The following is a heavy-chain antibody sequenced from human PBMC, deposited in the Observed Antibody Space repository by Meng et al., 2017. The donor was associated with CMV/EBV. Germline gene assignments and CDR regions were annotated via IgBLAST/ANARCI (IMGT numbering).Heavy chain of an antibody. V-gene: IGHV3-74*03. CDR2: INTDGSFT. J-gene: IGHJ4*02. CDR3: GRDLTGERDQ. D-gene: IGHD7-27*01. CDR1: GFTFSHYW. Sequence: EVHVVESGGGLVRPGVYLRLSCEDSGFTFSHYWMHWVRQVPGEGPVWVSRINTDGSFTSYADSVKGRFTISRDNAKNTLYLHMHGLRVDDSAVYYCGRDLTGERDQWGQGTLVTVSS.